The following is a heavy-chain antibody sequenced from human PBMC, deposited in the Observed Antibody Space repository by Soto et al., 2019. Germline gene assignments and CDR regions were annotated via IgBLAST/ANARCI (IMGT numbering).Heavy chain of an antibody. V-gene: IGHV4-39*01. CDR2: SYYSGTT. CDR3: TRCYNWNDNYFEP. D-gene: IGHD1-20*01. J-gene: IGHJ5*02. CDR1: GASISVHSYY. Sequence: SETLSLTCTVSGASISVHSYYWTWIRQPPGKGLEWIGSSYYSGTTYFNRSLKVRATISVDTSKNQFSLRLTSVTAAHTAIYFCTRCYNWNDNYFEPWGPGALVTVSS.